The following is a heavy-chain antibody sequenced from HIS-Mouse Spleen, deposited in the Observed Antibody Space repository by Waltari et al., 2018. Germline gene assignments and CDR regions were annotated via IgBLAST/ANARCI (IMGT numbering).Heavy chain of an antibody. J-gene: IGHJ3*02. V-gene: IGHV4-39*01. CDR3: ASTIMITFGGVIPDAFDI. CDR1: GGSISSSSSY. D-gene: IGHD3-16*02. CDR2: IYYSGST. Sequence: QLQLQESGPGLVKPSETLSLTCTVSGGSISSSSSYWGWIRQPPGTGLEWIGSIYYSGSTYYNPSLKSRVTISVDTSKNQFSLKLSSVTAADTAVYYCASTIMITFGGVIPDAFDIWGQGTMVTVSS.